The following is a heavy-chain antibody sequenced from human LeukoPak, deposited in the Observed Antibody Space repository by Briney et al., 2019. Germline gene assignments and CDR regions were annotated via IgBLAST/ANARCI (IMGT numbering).Heavy chain of an antibody. D-gene: IGHD3-9*01. CDR3: AEGKGNDILTGYRALYYYYGMDV. CDR2: ISGSGGST. J-gene: IGHJ6*02. CDR1: GFTFSSYA. Sequence: PGGSLRLSCAASGFTFSSYAMSWVRQAPGKGLEWVSAISGSGGSTYYADSVKGRFTISRDNSKNTLYLQMNSLRAEDTAVYYCAEGKGNDILTGYRALYYYYGMDVWGQGTTVTVSS. V-gene: IGHV3-23*01.